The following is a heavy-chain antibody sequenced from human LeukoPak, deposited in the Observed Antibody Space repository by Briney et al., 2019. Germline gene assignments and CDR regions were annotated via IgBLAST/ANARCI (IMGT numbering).Heavy chain of an antibody. CDR2: INHSGST. J-gene: IGHJ4*02. CDR1: GGSFSGYY. CDR3: EQKTEYDILTGYYNERYFDY. V-gene: IGHV4-34*01. Sequence: SETLSLTCAVYGGSFSGYYWNWIRQPPGKGLEWIGEINHSGSTNYNLSLKSRVNISVDTSKNDFSLKLSSVTAADTAVFFFEQKTEYDILTGYYNERYFDYWGQGTLVTVSS. D-gene: IGHD3-9*01.